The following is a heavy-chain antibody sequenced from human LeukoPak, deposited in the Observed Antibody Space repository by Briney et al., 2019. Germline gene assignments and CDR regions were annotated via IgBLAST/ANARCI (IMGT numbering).Heavy chain of an antibody. CDR3: ARERNVAVVTAFDV. D-gene: IGHD2-2*01. J-gene: IGHJ3*01. CDR1: GFPFSNYA. V-gene: IGHV3-23*01. Sequence: GGSLRLSCVASGFPFSNYAMSWVRQAPGKGLEWVSAIRGNGQTTYDADSVKGRFTISRDNAKNSLYLQMNTLRPEDTAVYYCARERNVAVVTAFDVWGQGTKVTVSS. CDR2: IRGNGQTT.